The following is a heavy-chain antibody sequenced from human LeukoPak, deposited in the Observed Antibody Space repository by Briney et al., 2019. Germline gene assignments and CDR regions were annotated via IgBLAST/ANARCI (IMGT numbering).Heavy chain of an antibody. CDR2: IYSGGST. CDR1: GFTVSSNY. V-gene: IGHV3-53*01. Sequence: GGSLRLSCAASGFTVSSNYMSWVRQAPGKGLEWVSVIYSGGSTCYADSVKGRFTISRDNAKNSLYLQMNSLTAEDTAVYYCARDDNVEATEYFQHWGQGTLVTISS. CDR3: ARDDNVEATEYFQH. J-gene: IGHJ1*01. D-gene: IGHD1-26*01.